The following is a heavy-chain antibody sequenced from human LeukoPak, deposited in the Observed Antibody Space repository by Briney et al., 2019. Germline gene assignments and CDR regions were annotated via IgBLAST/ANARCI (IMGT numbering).Heavy chain of an antibody. Sequence: ASVKVSCKASSYTFTTYGINWVRQAPGQGLEWMGWISAYNGNTKYAQKFQGRVTMTTDTSTSTADMELRSLRSDDTAVYYCARDLIAVRPGWFDPWGQGTLVTVSS. D-gene: IGHD6-6*01. CDR2: ISAYNGNT. J-gene: IGHJ5*02. CDR1: SYTFTTYG. CDR3: ARDLIAVRPGWFDP. V-gene: IGHV1-18*01.